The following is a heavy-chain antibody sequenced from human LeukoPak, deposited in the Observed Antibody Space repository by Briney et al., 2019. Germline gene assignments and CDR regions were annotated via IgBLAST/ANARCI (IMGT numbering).Heavy chain of an antibody. V-gene: IGHV4-39*07. Sequence: SETLSLTCTVSGGSISSSSYYWGWIRQPPGKGLDWIGIIYYSGSTYYNPSLKSRVTISVDTSKNQFSLRLSSVTAADTAVYYCARQVDFWSGHGAVYIWGQGTMVTVSS. D-gene: IGHD3-3*01. CDR2: IYYSGST. J-gene: IGHJ3*02. CDR1: GGSISSSSYY. CDR3: ARQVDFWSGHGAVYI.